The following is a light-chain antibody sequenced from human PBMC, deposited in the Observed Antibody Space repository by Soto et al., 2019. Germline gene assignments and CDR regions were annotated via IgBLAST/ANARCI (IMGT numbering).Light chain of an antibody. V-gene: IGLV2-14*03. Sequence: QSALTQPASVSGSPGQSIAISCTGTSSDVGGYDYVSWYQQLPGKAPKLMIYDVNNRPSGVSNRFSGSESGNTASLTISGLQAEDEADYYCSSYTSSSTHVFGTGTKLTVL. CDR2: DVN. CDR3: SSYTSSSTHV. CDR1: SSDVGGYDY. J-gene: IGLJ1*01.